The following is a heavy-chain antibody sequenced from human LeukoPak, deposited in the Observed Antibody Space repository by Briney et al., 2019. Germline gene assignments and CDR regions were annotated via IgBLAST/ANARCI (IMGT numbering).Heavy chain of an antibody. D-gene: IGHD6-19*01. Sequence: SETLSLTCAVYGGSFSGYYWSWIRQPPGKGLEWIGEINHSGSTNYNPSLKSRVTISVDTSKNQFSLKLSSVTAADTAVYYCARAALGLSWLVLGAARRFDYWGQGTLVTVSS. J-gene: IGHJ4*02. CDR3: ARAALGLSWLVLGAARRFDY. CDR1: GGSFSGYY. V-gene: IGHV4-34*01. CDR2: INHSGST.